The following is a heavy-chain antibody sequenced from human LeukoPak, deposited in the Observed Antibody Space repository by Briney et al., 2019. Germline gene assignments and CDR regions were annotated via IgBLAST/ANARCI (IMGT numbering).Heavy chain of an antibody. CDR3: ARDRRGYSGYDPFDY. D-gene: IGHD5-12*01. CDR1: GGSFSGYY. V-gene: IGHV4-34*01. CDR2: INHSGST. Sequence: SETLSLTCVVYGGSFSGYYWSWIRQPPGKGLEWIGEINHSGSTNYNPSLKSRVTISVDTSKNQFSLKLSSVTAADTAAYYCARDRRGYSGYDPFDYWGQGTLVTVSS. J-gene: IGHJ4*02.